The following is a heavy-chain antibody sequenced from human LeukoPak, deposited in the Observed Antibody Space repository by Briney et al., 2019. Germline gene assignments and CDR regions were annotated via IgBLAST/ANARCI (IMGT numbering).Heavy chain of an antibody. J-gene: IGHJ4*02. D-gene: IGHD3-10*01. CDR2: IYHSGST. V-gene: IGHV4-38-2*02. CDR3: ARDFRFGELTSPG. Sequence: SETLSLTCTVSGYSISSGYYWGWIRQPPGKGLEWIGSIYHSGSTYYNPSLKSRFTISVDTSKNQFSLKLSSVTAADTAVYYCARDFRFGELTSPGWGQGTLVTVSS. CDR1: GYSISSGYY.